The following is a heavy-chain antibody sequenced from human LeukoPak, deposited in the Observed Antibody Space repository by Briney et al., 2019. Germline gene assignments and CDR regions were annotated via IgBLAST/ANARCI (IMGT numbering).Heavy chain of an antibody. CDR2: IDTDGRTT. V-gene: IGHV3-74*01. CDR3: ARDVAGARSY. J-gene: IGHJ4*02. D-gene: IGHD3-10*01. CDR1: GYTFSNYW. Sequence: GGSLRLSCAASGYTFSNYWMHWVRQASGKGLEWVSRIDTDGRTTNYADSVKGRFTIYRDNVQNTLYLQMNSLTAEDTAVYYCARDVAGARSYWGQGALVTISS.